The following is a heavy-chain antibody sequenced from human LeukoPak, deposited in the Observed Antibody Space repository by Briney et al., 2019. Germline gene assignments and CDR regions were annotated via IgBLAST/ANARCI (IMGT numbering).Heavy chain of an antibody. V-gene: IGHV3-15*01. CDR1: GLTFNNAW. CDR3: STGGGTHDY. CDR2: IRSRSAGGTT. J-gene: IGHJ4*02. Sequence: GGSLRLSCAASGLTFNNAWMSWVRQAPGKGLEWVGRIRSRSAGGTTDYGAPVKGRFTISRDDSKNTLYLQMNSLKTEDTAVYYFSTGGGTHDYWGQGTLVTVSS. D-gene: IGHD2-15*01.